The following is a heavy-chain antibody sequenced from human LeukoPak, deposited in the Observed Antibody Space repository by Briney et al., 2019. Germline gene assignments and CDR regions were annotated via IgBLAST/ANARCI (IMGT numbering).Heavy chain of an antibody. Sequence: ASVKVSCTASGYTFTSYAMHWVRQAPGQRLEWMGWINAGNGNTKYSQKFQGRVTITRDTSASTAYMELSSLRSEDTAVYYCARDLRIGCSSTSCYRGWFDPWGQGTLVTVSS. D-gene: IGHD2-2*02. CDR1: GYTFTSYA. J-gene: IGHJ5*02. V-gene: IGHV1-3*01. CDR2: INAGNGNT. CDR3: ARDLRIGCSSTSCYRGWFDP.